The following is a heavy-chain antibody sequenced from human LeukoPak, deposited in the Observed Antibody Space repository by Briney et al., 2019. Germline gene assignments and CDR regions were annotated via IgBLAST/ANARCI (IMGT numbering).Heavy chain of an antibody. CDR1: GXSVSSGTYY. CDR2: IYYSGST. CDR3: ARVEWFGELSPFDI. Sequence: TSETLSLTCTVSGXSVSSGTYYWSWIQQPPGEGLEWIGYIYYSGSTNYNPSLKSRVTISVDTSKNQFSLKPSSVTAADTAVYYCARVEWFGELSPFDIWGQGTMVTVSS. D-gene: IGHD3-10*01. V-gene: IGHV4-61*01. J-gene: IGHJ3*02.